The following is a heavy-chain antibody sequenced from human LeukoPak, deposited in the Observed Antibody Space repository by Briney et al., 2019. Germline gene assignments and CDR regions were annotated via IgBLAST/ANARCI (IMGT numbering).Heavy chain of an antibody. Sequence: PGRSLRLSCAASGFTFSSFGLHWVRQAPGKGLEWVANINQDGSETYYVDSVRGRFTISRDNAKNSLYLQMNSLRAEDTAVYYCARDIVPPGICFDFWGQGTLVTVSS. J-gene: IGHJ4*02. D-gene: IGHD2-2*01. CDR2: INQDGSET. CDR1: GFTFSSFG. V-gene: IGHV3-7*01. CDR3: ARDIVPPGICFDF.